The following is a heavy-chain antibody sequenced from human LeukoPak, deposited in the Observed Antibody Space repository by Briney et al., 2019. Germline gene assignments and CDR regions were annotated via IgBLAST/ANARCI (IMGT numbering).Heavy chain of an antibody. CDR3: GRGSGVADY. V-gene: IGHV3-74*03. J-gene: IGHJ4*02. Sequence: GGSLRLSCVASGFTFSRYWMHWVCQAPGKGLVWVSRINSDGSSITYADSVKGRFTISRDNAKNTLYLQMTSLRVEDTAVYYCGRGSGVADYWGQGALVTVSS. D-gene: IGHD7-27*01. CDR2: INSDGSSI. CDR1: GFTFSRYW.